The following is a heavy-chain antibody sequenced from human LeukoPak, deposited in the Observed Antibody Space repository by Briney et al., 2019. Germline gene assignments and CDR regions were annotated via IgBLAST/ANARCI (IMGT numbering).Heavy chain of an antibody. D-gene: IGHD6-6*01. CDR3: ARHHKDYSRSLFDH. J-gene: IGHJ4*02. CDR1: GGSISSYY. CDR2: IYTGGNI. V-gene: IGHV4-4*09. Sequence: SETLSLTCTVSGGSISSYYWSWIRQPPGKGLEWIGYIYTGGNINYYPSLKSRVTISVDTPKNQFSLRLSAVTAADTAVYYCARHHKDYSRSLFDHWGQGTLVTVSS.